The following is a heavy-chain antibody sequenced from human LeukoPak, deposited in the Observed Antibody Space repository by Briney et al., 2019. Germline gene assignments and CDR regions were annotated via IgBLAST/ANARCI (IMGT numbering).Heavy chain of an antibody. D-gene: IGHD5-12*01. CDR3: AGGRRATRFDH. V-gene: IGHV5-51*01. J-gene: IGHJ4*02. CDR1: GYRFTSNW. Sequence: GESLKISCKGSGYRFTSNWIGWVRQMPGKGLEWMGIIYPGDSDTRYSPSFQGQVTISADKSSSTVYVQWSSLKTSDTALYYCAGGRRATRFDHWGQGTLVTVSS. CDR2: IYPGDSDT.